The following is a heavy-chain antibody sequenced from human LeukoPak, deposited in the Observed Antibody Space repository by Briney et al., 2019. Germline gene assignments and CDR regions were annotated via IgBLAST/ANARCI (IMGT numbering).Heavy chain of an antibody. CDR1: GFSLNTSGMC. V-gene: IGHV2-70*11. Sequence: SGPTLVNPTQTLTLTCTFSGFSLNTSGMCVSWIRQPPGKALEWLARIDWDDYKYYITSLKTRLTTSKDTSKNQVVLTMTNMDPVDTATYYCARIRSMPGYYFDYWGQGTLVTVSS. CDR3: ARIRSMPGYYFDY. CDR2: IDWDDYK. D-gene: IGHD2/OR15-2a*01. J-gene: IGHJ4*02.